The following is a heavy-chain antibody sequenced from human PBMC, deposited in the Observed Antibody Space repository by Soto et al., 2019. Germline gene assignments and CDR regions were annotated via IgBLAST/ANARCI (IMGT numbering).Heavy chain of an antibody. V-gene: IGHV3-15*01. J-gene: IGHJ4*02. Sequence: GGSLRLSCAASGFTFSNAWMSWVRQAPGKGLEWVGRIKSKTDGGTTDYAAPVKGRFTISRDDSKNTLYLQMNSLKTEDTAVYYCTTEGIIVVGHGYGYWGQGTLVTVSS. D-gene: IGHD2-2*01. CDR1: GFTFSNAW. CDR2: IKSKTDGGTT. CDR3: TTEGIIVVGHGYGY.